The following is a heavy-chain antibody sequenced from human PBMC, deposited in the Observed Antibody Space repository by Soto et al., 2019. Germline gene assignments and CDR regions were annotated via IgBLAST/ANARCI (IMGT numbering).Heavy chain of an antibody. Sequence: QVQLVQSGAEVKKPGSSVKVSCKASGVTFSSYAISGVRQAPGQGLEWMGGIIPIFGTANYAQKFQGRVTITADESTSTAYLELSSLRSEDTAVYYCARFWRIAARPKFPYYFDSWGQGTLVTVSS. CDR1: GVTFSSYA. J-gene: IGHJ4*02. CDR3: ARFWRIAARPKFPYYFDS. V-gene: IGHV1-69*01. D-gene: IGHD6-6*01. CDR2: IIPIFGTA.